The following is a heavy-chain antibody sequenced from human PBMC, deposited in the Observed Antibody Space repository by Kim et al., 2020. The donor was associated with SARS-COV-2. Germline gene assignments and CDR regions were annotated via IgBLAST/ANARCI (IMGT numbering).Heavy chain of an antibody. Sequence: SETLSLTCAVYGGSFSGYYWSWIRQPPGKGLEWIGEINHSGSTNYNPSLKSRVTISVDTSKNQFSLKLSSVTAADTAVYYCARGPRGAIFGVVNDYWGQG. D-gene: IGHD3-3*01. J-gene: IGHJ4*02. CDR2: INHSGST. V-gene: IGHV4-34*01. CDR3: ARGPRGAIFGVVNDY. CDR1: GGSFSGYY.